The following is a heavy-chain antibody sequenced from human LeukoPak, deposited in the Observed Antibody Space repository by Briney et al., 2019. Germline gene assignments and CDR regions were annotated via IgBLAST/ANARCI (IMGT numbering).Heavy chain of an antibody. Sequence: PGGSLRLSCAASEFTFSGYYMSWIRQAPGKGLEWVSYISSSSTYTNYADSVKGRFTISRDNAKNSLYLQMNSLRAEDTAVYYCARMVWNYVLFDYWGQGTLVTVSS. CDR2: ISSSSTYT. D-gene: IGHD1-7*01. CDR1: EFTFSGYY. CDR3: ARMVWNYVLFDY. J-gene: IGHJ4*02. V-gene: IGHV3-11*06.